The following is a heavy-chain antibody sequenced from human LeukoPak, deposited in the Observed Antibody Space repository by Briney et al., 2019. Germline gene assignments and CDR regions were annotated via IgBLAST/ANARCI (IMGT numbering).Heavy chain of an antibody. CDR1: GTTFTKYY. D-gene: IGHD3-22*01. V-gene: IGHV1-8*03. J-gene: IGHJ3*02. Sequence: ASVKVSCKTSGTTFTKYYINWVGQATGQRLEWMGGMDGSSGKTAYAQKFLGRVTITRNTSISTAYMELSSLTSEDTAVYYCARLYYYASSGYDVLDIWGQGTMVTVSS. CDR3: ARLYYYASSGYDVLDI. CDR2: MDGSSGKT.